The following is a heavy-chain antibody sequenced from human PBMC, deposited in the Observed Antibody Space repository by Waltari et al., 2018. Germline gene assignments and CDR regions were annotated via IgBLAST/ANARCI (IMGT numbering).Heavy chain of an antibody. CDR1: GFSLSTSGVG. V-gene: IGHV2-5*01. J-gene: IGHJ5*02. CDR3: AHRHGIAARPADSWFDP. CDR2: IYWNDDK. Sequence: QITLKESGPTLVKPTQTLTLTCTFSGFSLSTSGVGVGWIRQPPGKALEWLALIYWNDDKRYSPSLKSRLTITKDTSKNQVVLTMTNMDPVDTATYYCAHRHGIAARPADSWFDPWGQGTLVTVSS. D-gene: IGHD6-6*01.